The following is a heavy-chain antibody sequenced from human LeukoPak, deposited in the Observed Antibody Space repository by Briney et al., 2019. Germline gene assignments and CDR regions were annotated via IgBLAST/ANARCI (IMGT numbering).Heavy chain of an antibody. Sequence: PSETLSLTCTVSGGSISSGSYYWSWIRQPAGKGLEWIGRIYTSGSTNYNPSLKSRVTISVDTPKNQFSLKLSSVTAADTAVYYCARDRGYYDSSGYYYGTEWGQGTLVTVPS. J-gene: IGHJ4*02. V-gene: IGHV4-61*02. CDR1: GGSISSGSYY. CDR2: IYTSGST. D-gene: IGHD3-22*01. CDR3: ARDRGYYDSSGYYYGTE.